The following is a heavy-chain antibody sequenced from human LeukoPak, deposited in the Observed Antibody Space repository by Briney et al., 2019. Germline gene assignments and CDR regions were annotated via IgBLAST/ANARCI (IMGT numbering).Heavy chain of an antibody. D-gene: IGHD3-22*01. V-gene: IGHV3-15*01. CDR3: TTDTFFYESSGYYYFDY. CDR2: IKSKTDGGTT. CDR1: GFTFTDAW. J-gene: IGHJ4*02. Sequence: GGSLRLFCAASGFTFTDAWMSWVRHAPGKGLEWVGRIKSKTDGGTTDYAAPVKGRFTISRDDSKNTLDLLMNSLKTEDTAIYYCTTDTFFYESSGYYYFDYWGQGTLVTVSS.